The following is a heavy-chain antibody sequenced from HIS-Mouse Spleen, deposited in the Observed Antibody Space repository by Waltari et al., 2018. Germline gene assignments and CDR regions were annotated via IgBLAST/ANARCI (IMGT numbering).Heavy chain of an antibody. J-gene: IGHJ2*01. V-gene: IGHV4-39*07. Sequence: QLQLQESGPGLVKPSETLSLTCTVSGGSISSSTYSWGWIRPPPGKGLAWIGSIYYSGSTYYNPSLKSRVTISVDTSKNQFSLKLSSVTAADTAVYYCAREIPYSSSWYDWYFDLWGRGTLVTVSS. CDR3: AREIPYSSSWYDWYFDL. D-gene: IGHD6-13*01. CDR1: GGSISSSTYS. CDR2: IYYSGST.